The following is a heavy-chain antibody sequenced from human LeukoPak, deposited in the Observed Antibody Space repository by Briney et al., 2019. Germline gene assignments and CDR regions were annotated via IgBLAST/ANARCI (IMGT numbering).Heavy chain of an antibody. J-gene: IGHJ4*02. CDR2: IYYSGTT. D-gene: IGHD3-10*01. V-gene: IGHV4-39*07. Sequence: SETLSLTCSVSGGSIRSNSYYWGWIRQPPGKGLEWIGSIYYSGTTYYNPSLKSRVSISVDTSKNQFSLKLTSVTAADTAVYYCARVGSYTVPDWGQGTLVTVSS. CDR3: ARVGSYTVPD. CDR1: GGSIRSNSYY.